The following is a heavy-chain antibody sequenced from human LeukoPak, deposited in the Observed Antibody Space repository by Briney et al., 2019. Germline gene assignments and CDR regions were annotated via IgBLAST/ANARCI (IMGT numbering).Heavy chain of an antibody. Sequence: GASVKVSCKASGYTFTGYYMHWVRQAPGQGLEWMGWINPNSGGTNYAQKFQGRVTMTEDTSTDTAYMELSSLRSEDTAVYYCATVILALGKYSGYDGYYFDYWGQGTLVTVSS. CDR1: GYTFTGYY. CDR3: ATVILALGKYSGYDGYYFDY. CDR2: INPNSGGT. J-gene: IGHJ4*02. V-gene: IGHV1-2*02. D-gene: IGHD5-12*01.